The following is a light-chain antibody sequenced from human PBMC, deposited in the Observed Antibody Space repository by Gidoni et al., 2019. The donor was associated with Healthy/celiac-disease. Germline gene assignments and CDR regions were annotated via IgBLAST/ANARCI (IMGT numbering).Light chain of an antibody. CDR1: QGISSY. J-gene: IGKJ1*01. CDR3: QQLNSYPQP. CDR2: AAS. V-gene: IGKV1-9*01. Sequence: DSQLTQSPSFLSASVGDRVTITCRASQGISSYLAWYQQKPGKAPKLLSYAASTLQSGVPSRFSGSGSGTEFTLPISSLQPEDFATYYCQQLNSYPQPFGQGTKVEIK.